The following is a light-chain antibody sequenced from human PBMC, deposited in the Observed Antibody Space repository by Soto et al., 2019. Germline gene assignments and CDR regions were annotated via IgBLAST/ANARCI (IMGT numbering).Light chain of an antibody. Sequence: QSALTQPPSASGSPGQSVTISCTGTSSDIGIYDFVSWYQQHPGKAPKLLIYEVSKRPSGVPDRFSSSKSGNTASLTVSDLQTEDAADYYCSAYAGTNDLGVFGGGTKLTVL. CDR1: SSDIGIYDF. V-gene: IGLV2-8*01. CDR3: SAYAGTNDLGV. CDR2: EVS. J-gene: IGLJ3*02.